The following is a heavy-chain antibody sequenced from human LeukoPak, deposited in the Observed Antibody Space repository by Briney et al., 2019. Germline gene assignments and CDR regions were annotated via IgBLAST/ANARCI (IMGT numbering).Heavy chain of an antibody. CDR2: IYHSGST. V-gene: IGHV4-30-2*05. CDR1: GGSISSGGYS. Sequence: SETLSLTCAVSGGSISSGGYSWSWIRQPPGKGLEWIGYIYHSGSTYYNPSLKSRVTISVDTSKNQFSLKLSSVTAADTAVYYCARVGDIVVDYWGQGTLVTVSS. J-gene: IGHJ4*02. D-gene: IGHD2-15*01. CDR3: ARVGDIVVDY.